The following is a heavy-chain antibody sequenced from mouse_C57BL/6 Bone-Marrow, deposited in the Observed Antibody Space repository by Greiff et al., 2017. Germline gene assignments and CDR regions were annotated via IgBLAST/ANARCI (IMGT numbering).Heavy chain of an antibody. V-gene: IGHV1-72*01. D-gene: IGHD2-1*01. CDR3: ARVPPYGNYFDY. CDR1: GYTFTSYW. Sequence: QVQLQQPGAELVKPGASVKLSCKASGYTFTSYWMHWVKQRPGRGLEWIGRIDPKSGGTKYNEKFKSKATLTVDKPSSTAYMQLSSLTSEAAAVYYCARVPPYGNYFDYWGQGTTVTVSS. CDR2: IDPKSGGT. J-gene: IGHJ2*01.